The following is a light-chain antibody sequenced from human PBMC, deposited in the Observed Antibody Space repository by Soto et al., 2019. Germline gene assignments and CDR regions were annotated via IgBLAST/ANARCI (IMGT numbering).Light chain of an antibody. CDR3: CSYARATHV. Sequence: QSALTQPPSVSGSPGQSVTISCTGTTSDIGGYKYVSWYQQLPGKAPKLMIFDVTKRPSGVPDRFSDSNSGNTASLTISGLQAEDEAIYYCCSYARATHVFGTGTKLTVL. V-gene: IGLV2-11*01. CDR1: TSDIGGYKY. CDR2: DVT. J-gene: IGLJ1*01.